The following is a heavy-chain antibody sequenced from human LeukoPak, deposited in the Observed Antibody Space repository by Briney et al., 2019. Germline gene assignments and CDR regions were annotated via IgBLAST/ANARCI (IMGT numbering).Heavy chain of an antibody. J-gene: IGHJ4*02. Sequence: GGSLRLPCAASGFTFSYYAMHWVRQAPGKGLEWVSYISSSGSATHYADSVKGRFTISRDNAKNSLYLQLNSLRAEDTAVYYCAREGHYYFDYWGQGTLVPVSS. CDR1: GFTFSYYA. CDR3: AREGHYYFDY. CDR2: ISSSGSAT. V-gene: IGHV3-48*03.